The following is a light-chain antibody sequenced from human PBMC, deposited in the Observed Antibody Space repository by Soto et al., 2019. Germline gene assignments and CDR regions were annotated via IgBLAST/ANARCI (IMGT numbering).Light chain of an antibody. CDR3: QQYHNLLT. V-gene: IGKV1-39*01. CDR2: TAS. J-gene: IGKJ4*01. CDR1: QNINNY. Sequence: DIQMTKSPSSLSASVGDRVTITCRASQNINNYLNWYQQKPGKAPKLLIYTASSLQSGVPSRFSGSGSGTDFTLTISSLQPEDIATYYCQQYHNLLTFGGGTKVDVK.